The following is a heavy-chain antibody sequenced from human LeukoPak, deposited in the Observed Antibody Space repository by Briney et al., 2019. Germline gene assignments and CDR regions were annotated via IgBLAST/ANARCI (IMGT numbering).Heavy chain of an antibody. V-gene: IGHV3-30-3*01. CDR1: GFXFSSYP. D-gene: IGHD6-13*01. CDR2: ISYDGSYK. Sequence: PGGSLRLSCAASGFXFSSYPMHWVRQAPGRGLEWVAVISYDGSYKNYADSVKGRFTISRDNSKNTLYLQMNSLRGEDTAVYYCARDRDSSSWFDYWGQGALVTVSS. J-gene: IGHJ4*02. CDR3: ARDRDSSSWFDY.